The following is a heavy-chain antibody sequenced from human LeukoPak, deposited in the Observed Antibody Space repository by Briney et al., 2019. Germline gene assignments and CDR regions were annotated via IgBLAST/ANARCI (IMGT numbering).Heavy chain of an antibody. CDR1: GLTFSSSW. J-gene: IGHJ4*02. Sequence: GRSLRLSCAVSGLTFSSSWMDWVRQAPGKGLEWVASINPEGSEKYSADSVKGRFTISRDNAKNSLYLQMDSLRVEDTAFYYCARDLAYSRLDYWGQGMLVTVSS. CDR3: ARDLAYSRLDY. V-gene: IGHV3-7*01. D-gene: IGHD5-18*01. CDR2: INPEGSEK.